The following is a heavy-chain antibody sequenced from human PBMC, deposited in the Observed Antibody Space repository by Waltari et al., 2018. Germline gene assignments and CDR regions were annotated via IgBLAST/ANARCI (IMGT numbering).Heavy chain of an antibody. J-gene: IGHJ4*02. CDR3: ARDSGDYSWSY. V-gene: IGHV1-18*01. Sequence: QVHLVQSGAELRKPGASVKVSCMTSGYPFSPYAISRVRQAPGQGLEWLGWVSAYTGNKNYAQKVQERIMLTTDTATSTAYLELGSLTSDDTAVYYCARDSGDYSWSYWGQGTLVTVSS. CDR1: GYPFSPYA. D-gene: IGHD4-4*01. CDR2: VSAYTGNK.